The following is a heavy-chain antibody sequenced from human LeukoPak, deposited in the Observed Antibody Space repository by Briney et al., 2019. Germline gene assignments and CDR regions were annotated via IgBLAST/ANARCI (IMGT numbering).Heavy chain of an antibody. D-gene: IGHD1-7*01. V-gene: IGHV3-23*01. CDR2: ITGAGSTT. CDR1: GFTFSTFA. J-gene: IGHJ4*02. CDR3: VRDRNYFEALQRSY. Sequence: GGSLRLPCAASGFTFSTFAMSWVRQDPGRGLEWVSSITGAGSTTYYPESVKGRFTISRDNSKNTLYLQMNSLRVEDTAVYFCVRDRNYFEALQRSYWGQGTLVTVSS.